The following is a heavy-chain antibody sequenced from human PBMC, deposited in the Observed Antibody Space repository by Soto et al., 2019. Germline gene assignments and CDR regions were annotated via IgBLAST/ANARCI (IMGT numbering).Heavy chain of an antibody. V-gene: IGHV3-23*01. J-gene: IGHJ6*02. CDR2: ISSSGGTT. CDR1: GFTFSTYA. Sequence: GGSLRLSCAASGFTFSTYAMSWVRQAPGKGLEWVSAISSSGGTTYYADSVKGRFTISRDNSKNTLYLQMNSLRAEDTAVYYCARSGGNLYWYPHYYYYYYGMDFWGQGTTVPVSS. CDR3: ARSGGNLYWYPHYYYYYYGMDF. D-gene: IGHD1-20*01.